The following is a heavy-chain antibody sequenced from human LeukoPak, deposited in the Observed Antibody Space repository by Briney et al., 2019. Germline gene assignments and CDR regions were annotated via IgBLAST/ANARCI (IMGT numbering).Heavy chain of an antibody. Sequence: PGGSLRLSCEASGFTFSAYSMHWARQAPGKGLEWVAVIASDGSHTFYVESVKGRFTISSDNSKNTLYLQMNSLRAEDTAVYFCARERQDTIVHSGAFDIWGQGTMVNVSS. V-gene: IGHV3-30-3*01. D-gene: IGHD3-10*01. J-gene: IGHJ3*02. CDR1: GFTFSAYS. CDR3: ARERQDTIVHSGAFDI. CDR2: IASDGSHT.